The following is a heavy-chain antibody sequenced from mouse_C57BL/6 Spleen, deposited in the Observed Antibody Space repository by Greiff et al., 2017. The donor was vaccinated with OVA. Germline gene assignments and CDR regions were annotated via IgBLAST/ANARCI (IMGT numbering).Heavy chain of an antibody. Sequence: QVQLKESGPGLVAPSQSLSITCTVSGFSFPSYGVHWVRQPPCKGLEWLVVIWSDGSTTYNSALKSRLSISKDNSKSQVFLKMNSLQTDDTAMYYCTRHGALPTALYAMDYWGQGTSVTVSS. V-gene: IGHV2-6-1*01. J-gene: IGHJ4*01. CDR1: GFSFPSYG. D-gene: IGHD1-2*01. CDR2: IWSDGST. CDR3: TRHGALPTALYAMDY.